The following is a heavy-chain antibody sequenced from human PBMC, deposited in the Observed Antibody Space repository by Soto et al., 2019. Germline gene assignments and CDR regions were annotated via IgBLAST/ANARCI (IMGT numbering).Heavy chain of an antibody. V-gene: IGHV1-69*06. CDR3: ARDPGSDGSGVSDY. D-gene: IGHD3-10*01. CDR2: IIPIFGTA. CDR1: GGTFSSYA. J-gene: IGHJ4*02. Sequence: SVKVSCKASGGTFSSYAISWVRQAPGQGLEWMGGIIPIFGTANYAQKFQGRVTITADKSTSTAYMELSSLRSGDTAVYYCARDPGSDGSGVSDYWGQGTLVTVSS.